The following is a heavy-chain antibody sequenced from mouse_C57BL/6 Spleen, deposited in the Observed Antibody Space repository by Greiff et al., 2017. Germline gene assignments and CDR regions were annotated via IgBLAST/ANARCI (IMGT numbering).Heavy chain of an antibody. CDR1: GYTFTDYE. J-gene: IGHJ4*01. D-gene: IGHD2-3*01. CDR2: IDPETGGT. Sequence: QVQLQQSGAELVRPGASVTLSCKASGYTFTDYEMHWVKQTPVHGLEWIGAIDPETGGTAYNQKFKGKAILTADKSSSTAYMELRSLTSEDSAVYYCTRYEAGAMGYWGQGTSVTVSS. V-gene: IGHV1-15*01. CDR3: TRYEAGAMGY.